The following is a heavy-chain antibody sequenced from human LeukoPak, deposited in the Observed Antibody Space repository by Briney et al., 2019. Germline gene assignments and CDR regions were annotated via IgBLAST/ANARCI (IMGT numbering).Heavy chain of an antibody. CDR3: AREEGDAFDI. CDR2: IYYSGST. Sequence: SETLSLTCTVSGGSISTYYWSWIRQPPGKGLEWIGYIYYSGSTNYNPSLKSRVTISVDTSKNQFSLKLSSVTAADTAVYYCAREEGDAFDIWGQGTMVTVSS. V-gene: IGHV4-59*01. CDR1: GGSISTYY. J-gene: IGHJ3*02.